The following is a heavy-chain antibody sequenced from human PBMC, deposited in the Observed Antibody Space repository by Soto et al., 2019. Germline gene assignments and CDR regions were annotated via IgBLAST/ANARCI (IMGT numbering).Heavy chain of an antibody. V-gene: IGHV3-33*01. CDR2: IWYDGSNK. CDR3: ARDLSPWNTAMGFDY. J-gene: IGHJ4*02. CDR1: GFTFSSYG. D-gene: IGHD5-18*01. Sequence: GGSLRLSCAASGFTFSSYGMHWVRQAPGKGLEWVAVIWYDGSNKYYADSVKGRFTISRDNSKNTLYLQMNSLRAEDTAVYYCARDLSPWNTAMGFDYWGQGTLVTVSS.